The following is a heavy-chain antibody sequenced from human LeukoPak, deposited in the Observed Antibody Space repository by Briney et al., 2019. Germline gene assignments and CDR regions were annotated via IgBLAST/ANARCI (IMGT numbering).Heavy chain of an antibody. CDR3: AREGRLVDFDY. D-gene: IGHD6-19*01. CDR1: GFTLSRFS. J-gene: IGHJ4*02. Sequence: GGSLRLSCAASGFTLSRFSMNWVRQAPGKGLEWVSYISSSSGTIYYADSVKGRFTISRDNAKNSLYLQMNSLRAEDTAVYYCAREGRLVDFDYWGQGTLVTVSS. V-gene: IGHV3-48*04. CDR2: ISSSSGTI.